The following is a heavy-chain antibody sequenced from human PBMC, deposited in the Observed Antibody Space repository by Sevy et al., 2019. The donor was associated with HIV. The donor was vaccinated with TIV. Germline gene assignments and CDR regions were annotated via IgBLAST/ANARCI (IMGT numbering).Heavy chain of an antibody. Sequence: GGSLRLSCAAPGFTFSSYDMHWVRQAPGKGLEWVAVISYDGCNKFYLDSVKGRFTISRDNSKSTLYLQLSSLRAEDTAVYYWARVALTFGGDPDDKHYFIDVWGKGTTVTVSS. CDR2: ISYDGCNK. J-gene: IGHJ6*03. V-gene: IGHV3-30*03. D-gene: IGHD3-16*01. CDR3: ARVALTFGGDPDDKHYFIDV. CDR1: GFTFSSYD.